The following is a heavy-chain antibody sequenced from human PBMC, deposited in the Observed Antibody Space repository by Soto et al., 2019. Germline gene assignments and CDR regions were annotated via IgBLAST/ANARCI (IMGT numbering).Heavy chain of an antibody. D-gene: IGHD6-13*01. CDR2: VTTGGDNT. J-gene: IGHJ4*02. CDR3: ATYSSSPYYFDY. V-gene: IGHV3-23*01. CDR1: GFTFTTYA. Sequence: EVQLLESGGGLIQPGGSLRLSCAASGFTFTTYAMSWVRQAPGKGLEWVSGVTTGGDNTYYADSVKGRFTISRDNSKNTLYLQMNSLRADDTAVYYCATYSSSPYYFDYWGQGTLVTVSS.